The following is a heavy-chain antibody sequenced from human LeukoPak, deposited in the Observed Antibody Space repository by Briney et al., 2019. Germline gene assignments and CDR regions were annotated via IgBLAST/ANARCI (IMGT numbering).Heavy chain of an antibody. CDR1: GFTFSSYG. CDR3: AKDSDPDYYDSSGYGIGDY. Sequence: GGSLRLSCAASGFTFSSYGMHWVRQAPGKGLEWVAVISYDGSNKYYADSVKGRSTISRDNSKNTLYLQMNSLRAEDTAVYYCAKDSDPDYYDSSGYGIGDYWGQGTLVTVSS. J-gene: IGHJ4*02. D-gene: IGHD3-22*01. CDR2: ISYDGSNK. V-gene: IGHV3-30*18.